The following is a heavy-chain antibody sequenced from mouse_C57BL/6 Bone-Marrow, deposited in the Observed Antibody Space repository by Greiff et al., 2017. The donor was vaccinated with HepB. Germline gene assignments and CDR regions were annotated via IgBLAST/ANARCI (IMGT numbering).Heavy chain of an antibody. D-gene: IGHD2-3*01. J-gene: IGHJ3*01. V-gene: IGHV3-6*01. CDR3: ARGWTGLAWFAY. CDR2: ISYDGSN. Sequence: EVKVEESGPGLVKPSQSLSLTCSVTGYSITSGYYWNWIRQFPGNKLEWMGYISYDGSNNYNPSLKNRISITRDTSKNQFFLKLNSVTTEDTATYYCARGWTGLAWFAYWGQGTLVTVSA. CDR1: GYSITSGYY.